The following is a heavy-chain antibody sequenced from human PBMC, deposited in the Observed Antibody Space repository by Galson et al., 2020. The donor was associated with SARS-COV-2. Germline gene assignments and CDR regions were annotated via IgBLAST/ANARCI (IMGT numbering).Heavy chain of an antibody. J-gene: IGHJ4*02. CDR1: GFSLSTRPVG. CDR2: IYFEDDK. CDR3: AHHTITIIWNG. Sequence: SGPTLLKRTQTLTLTCTFSGFSLSTRPVGVVWSRQPPCKALEWLALIYFEDDKPYSLSLKSRLTITKDTSKNQVVLTMTNMDPVDTAKYYCAHHTITIIWNGWSQGTLVTVSS. D-gene: IGHD3-22*01. V-gene: IGHV2-5*02.